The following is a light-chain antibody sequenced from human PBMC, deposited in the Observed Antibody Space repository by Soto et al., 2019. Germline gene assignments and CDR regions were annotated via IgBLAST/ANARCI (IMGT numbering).Light chain of an antibody. CDR3: NSYSSSTTLYL. CDR1: STDVGGYNY. Sequence: QSALTQSASVSGSPGQSITISCTGTSTDVGGYNYVSWYQQHPGKAPKLMISDVSNRPSGVSIRFSGSKSGNTASLTISGLQAEDEADYYCNSYSSSTTLYLFGTGTKVTVL. CDR2: DVS. V-gene: IGLV2-14*01. J-gene: IGLJ1*01.